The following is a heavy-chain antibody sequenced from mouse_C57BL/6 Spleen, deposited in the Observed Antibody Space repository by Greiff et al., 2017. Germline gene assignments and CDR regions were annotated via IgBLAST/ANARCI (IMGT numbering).Heavy chain of an antibody. Sequence: VQLQQSGPELVKPGASVKISCKASGYAFSSSWMNWVKQRPGKGLEWIGRMYPGDGDTNYNGKFKGKATLTADKSSSTVYMQLSSLTSEDSAVYFCASRGQYSNYGFAYWGQGTLVTVSA. CDR2: MYPGDGDT. CDR1: GYAFSSSW. D-gene: IGHD2-5*01. CDR3: ASRGQYSNYGFAY. V-gene: IGHV1-82*01. J-gene: IGHJ3*01.